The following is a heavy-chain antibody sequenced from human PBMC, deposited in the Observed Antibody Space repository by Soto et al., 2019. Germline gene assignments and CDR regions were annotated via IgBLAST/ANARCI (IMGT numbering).Heavy chain of an antibody. V-gene: IGHV1-69*08. CDR3: ARDERGYNYVSVDGLEV. CDR1: GGTFNSHT. Sequence: QVQLVQSGAELKKPGSSVKVSCEASGGTFNSHTIIAWVRQAPGQGPEWMGRIIPTLDIVDYAQKFRDRVTITADRPTNTAFRERRSLVSEDTAVYYCARDERGYNYVSVDGLEVGGQGTMVTVS. D-gene: IGHD5-18*01. J-gene: IGHJ6*02. CDR2: IIPTLDIV.